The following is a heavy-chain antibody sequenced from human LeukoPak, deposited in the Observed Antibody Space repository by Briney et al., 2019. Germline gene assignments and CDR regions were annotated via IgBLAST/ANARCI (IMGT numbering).Heavy chain of an antibody. CDR2: IYHSGST. CDR1: GGSISSSNW. J-gene: IGHJ4*02. CDR3: ARGRGRGDGYNNDFDY. V-gene: IGHV4-4*02. Sequence: GTLSLTCAVSGGSISSSNWWSWVRQPPGKGLEWIGEIYHSGSTNYNPSLKSRVTISVDTSKNQFSLKLSSVTAADTAVYYCARGRGRGDGYNNDFDYWGQGTLVTVSS. D-gene: IGHD5-24*01.